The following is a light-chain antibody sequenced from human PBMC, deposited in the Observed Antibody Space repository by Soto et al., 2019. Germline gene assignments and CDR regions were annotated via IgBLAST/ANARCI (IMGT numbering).Light chain of an antibody. CDR1: NSDVGDYNL. CDR3: CSYSTDTTLYV. J-gene: IGLJ1*01. V-gene: IGLV2-14*01. CDR2: DVS. Sequence: QSVLTQPASVSGSPGQSITISCSGTNSDVGDYNLVSWYQQCPGEAPKLVIFDVSDRPSGVSDRFSGSKSGNTASLTISGLQAEDEGDYFCCSYSTDTTLYVFGSGTKVTVL.